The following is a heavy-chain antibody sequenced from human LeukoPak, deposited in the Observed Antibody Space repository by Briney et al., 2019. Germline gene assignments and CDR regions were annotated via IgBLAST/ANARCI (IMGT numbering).Heavy chain of an antibody. Sequence: GSSVKVSCKASGGTFSSYAINWVRQAPGRGLEWMGRIIPILTIANYAQKFQGRVTITADKSTSTAYMELSSLRSEDTAVYYCAGAGVAGDAFDIWGQGTMVTVSS. J-gene: IGHJ3*02. V-gene: IGHV1-69*04. CDR1: GGTFSSYA. D-gene: IGHD3-10*01. CDR2: IIPILTIA. CDR3: AGAGVAGDAFDI.